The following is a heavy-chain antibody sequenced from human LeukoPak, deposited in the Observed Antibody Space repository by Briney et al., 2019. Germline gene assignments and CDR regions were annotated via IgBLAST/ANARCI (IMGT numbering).Heavy chain of an antibody. CDR2: IHSDGIT. CDR3: ASTSIIRGYDHDQYY. V-gene: IGHV3-53*01. D-gene: IGHD3-10*01. CDR1: GFTVSSNY. J-gene: IGHJ4*02. Sequence: GGSLRLSCAASGFTVSSNYMSWVRQAPGKGLEWGSVIHSDGITYYADSVKGRFTISRDNSINTLYLQMSNLRAEDTALYYCASTSIIRGYDHDQYYWGQGTLVTVSS.